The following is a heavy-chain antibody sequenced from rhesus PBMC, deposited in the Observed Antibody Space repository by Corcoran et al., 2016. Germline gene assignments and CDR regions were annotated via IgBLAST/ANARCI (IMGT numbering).Heavy chain of an antibody. CDR2: INGDSGYT. Sequence: QVQLQESGPGLVKPSETLSLTCAVSGVSFTNYWWSWIRPPPGKGLEWIGEINGDSGYTNYNPSLKSRVTISRDASKKQFSLKLSSATAADTAVYYCTRGVYGSGSYSGDYWGQGVLVTVSS. CDR3: TRGVYGSGSYSGDY. CDR1: GVSFTNYW. V-gene: IGHV4-80*01. D-gene: IGHD3-28*01. J-gene: IGHJ4*01.